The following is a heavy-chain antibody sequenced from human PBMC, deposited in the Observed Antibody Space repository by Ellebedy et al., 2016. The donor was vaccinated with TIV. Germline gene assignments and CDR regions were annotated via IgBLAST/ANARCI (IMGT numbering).Heavy chain of an antibody. J-gene: IGHJ5*02. Sequence: GESLKISCAASGFTFSSYAMHWVRQAPGKGLEWVAVISYDGSNKYYADSVKGRFTISRDNAKNSLDLQMNSLRAEDTAVYYCARESNRGRIAARPGLRWFDPWGQGTLVTVSS. CDR1: GFTFSSYA. V-gene: IGHV3-30-3*01. D-gene: IGHD6-6*01. CDR2: ISYDGSNK. CDR3: ARESNRGRIAARPGLRWFDP.